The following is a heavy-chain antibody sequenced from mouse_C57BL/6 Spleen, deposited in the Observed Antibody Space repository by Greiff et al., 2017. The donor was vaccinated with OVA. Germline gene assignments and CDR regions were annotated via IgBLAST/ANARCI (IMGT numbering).Heavy chain of an antibody. CDR2: IYPRSGNT. Sequence: QVHVKQSGAELARPGASVKLSCKASGYTFTSYGISWVKQRTGQGLEWIGEIYPRSGNTYYNEKFKGKATLTADKSSSTAYMELRSLTSEDSAVYFCARTYYYGSSYGDYWGQGTTLTVSS. CDR3: ARTYYYGSSYGDY. D-gene: IGHD1-1*01. CDR1: GYTFTSYG. V-gene: IGHV1-81*01. J-gene: IGHJ2*01.